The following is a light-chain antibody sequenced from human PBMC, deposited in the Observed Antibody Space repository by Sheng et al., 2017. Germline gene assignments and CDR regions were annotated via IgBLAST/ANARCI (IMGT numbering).Light chain of an antibody. CDR2: GAS. Sequence: DIVMTQSPSSLSASVGDRVTITCRASRSINSYFNWYQQKPGEAPKLLIFGASSLRSGVPSRFSGSGSGTEFTLSITSLQPEDFATYYCQQSYTTPLTFGGGTKVDIK. CDR1: RSINSY. V-gene: IGKV1-39*01. J-gene: IGKJ4*01. CDR3: QQSYTTPLT.